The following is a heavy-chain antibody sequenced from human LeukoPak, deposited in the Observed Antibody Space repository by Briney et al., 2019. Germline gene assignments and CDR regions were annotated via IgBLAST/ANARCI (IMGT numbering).Heavy chain of an antibody. Sequence: SETLSLTCAVYGGSFSGYYWSWIRQPPGKGLEWIGEINHSGSTNYNPSLKSRVTISVDTSKNQFSLKLSSVTAADTAVYYCARDSSRGTMVRGVNDVWGKGTTVTVSS. D-gene: IGHD3-10*01. J-gene: IGHJ6*04. CDR1: GGSFSGYY. CDR2: INHSGST. V-gene: IGHV4-34*01. CDR3: ARDSSRGTMVRGVNDV.